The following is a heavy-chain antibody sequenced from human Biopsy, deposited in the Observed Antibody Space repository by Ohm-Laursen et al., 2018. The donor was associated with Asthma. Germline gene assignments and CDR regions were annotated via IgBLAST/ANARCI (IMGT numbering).Heavy chain of an antibody. V-gene: IGHV1-18*01. Sequence: ASVKVSCKTSGYTFNSAGITWARQAPGQGLEWMGWISVYNGNTKVAQKPQDRVTMITDTSTSTAYMELRSLRSDDTAVYFCARAVDYSHYYGIDVWGQGTTVTVS. J-gene: IGHJ6*02. CDR3: ARAVDYSHYYGIDV. CDR2: ISVYNGNT. CDR1: GYTFNSAG. D-gene: IGHD3-10*01.